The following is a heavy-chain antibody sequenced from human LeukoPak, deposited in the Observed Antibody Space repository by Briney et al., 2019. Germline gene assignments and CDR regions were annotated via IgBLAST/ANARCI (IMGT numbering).Heavy chain of an antibody. CDR2: INPNSGGT. CDR1: GYTFTGYY. D-gene: IGHD6-19*01. V-gene: IGHV1-2*02. CDR3: ARLSIAVARNDAFDI. Sequence: ASVKVSCKASGYTFTGYYMHWVRQAPGQGLEWMGWINPNSGGTNYAQKFQGRVTMTRDTSISTAYMELSRLRSDDTAVYYCARLSIAVARNDAFDIWGQGTMVTVSS. J-gene: IGHJ3*02.